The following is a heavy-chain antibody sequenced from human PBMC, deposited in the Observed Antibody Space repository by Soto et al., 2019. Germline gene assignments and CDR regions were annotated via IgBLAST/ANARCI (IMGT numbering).Heavy chain of an antibody. CDR1: GYTFTGYY. CDR3: ARGFSRRYFDWFYNFDY. Sequence: GASVKVSCKASGYTFTGYYMHWVRQAPGQGLERMGWINPNSGGTNYAQKFQGWVTMTRDTSISTAYMELSRLRSDDTAVYYCARGFSRRYFDWFYNFDYWGQGTLVTVSS. D-gene: IGHD3-9*01. V-gene: IGHV1-2*04. CDR2: INPNSGGT. J-gene: IGHJ4*02.